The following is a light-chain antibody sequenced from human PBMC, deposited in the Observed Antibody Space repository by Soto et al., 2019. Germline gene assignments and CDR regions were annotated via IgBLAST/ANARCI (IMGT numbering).Light chain of an antibody. J-gene: IGKJ1*01. CDR3: HQYVSSL. CDR1: QSISRY. V-gene: IGKV1-39*01. CDR2: AAS. Sequence: DIQMTQSPSSLSASVGDRVTITCRASQSISRYLNWYQQRPGKAPKFLIYAASTLQRGVPSRFSGSGSGTDFTLTISRLEPEDFAVYYCHQYVSSLFGQGTKVDIK.